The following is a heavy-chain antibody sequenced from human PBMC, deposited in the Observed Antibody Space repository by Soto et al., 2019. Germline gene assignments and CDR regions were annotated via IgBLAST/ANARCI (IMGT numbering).Heavy chain of an antibody. V-gene: IGHV4-59*01. J-gene: IGHJ6*03. D-gene: IGHD5-12*01. Sequence: PSETLSLPCTVSGGSISSYYWSWIRQPPGKGLEWIGYIYYSGSTNYNPSLKSRVTISVDTSKNQFSLKLSSVTAADTAVYYCARSHYDPFFSYYYYYMDVWGKGTTVTVSS. CDR1: GGSISSYY. CDR3: ARSHYDPFFSYYYYYMDV. CDR2: IYYSGST.